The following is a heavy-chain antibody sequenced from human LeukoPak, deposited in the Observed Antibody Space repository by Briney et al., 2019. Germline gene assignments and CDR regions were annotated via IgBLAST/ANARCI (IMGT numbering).Heavy chain of an antibody. D-gene: IGHD6-13*01. CDR2: ISVSGDWT. V-gene: IGHV3-23*01. CDR1: GGSISSSSYY. J-gene: IGHJ4*02. CDR3: ANYRQSITAAGNSREFADY. Sequence: ETLSLTCTVSGGSISSSSYYWGWVRQAPGKGLEWVSVISVSGDWTYYADSVKGRFTISRDNSKNTLYLQMNSLRAEDTAVYYCANYRQSITAAGNSREFADYWGQGTLVTVSS.